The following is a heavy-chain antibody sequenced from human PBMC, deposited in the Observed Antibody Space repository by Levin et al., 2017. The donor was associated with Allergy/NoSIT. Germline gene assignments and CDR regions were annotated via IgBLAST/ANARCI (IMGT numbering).Heavy chain of an antibody. D-gene: IGHD6-19*01. CDR1: GLTVSSNY. J-gene: IGHJ4*02. CDR3: ASSSGRKYYFDY. Sequence: GGSLRLSCAASGLTVSSNYMNWVRQAPGKGLEWVSIIYGGGSTYYADSVKGRFTISRDNSKNTVYLQMNSLRGEDTAVYYCASSSGRKYYFDYWGQGTLVTVSS. CDR2: IYGGGST. V-gene: IGHV3-53*01.